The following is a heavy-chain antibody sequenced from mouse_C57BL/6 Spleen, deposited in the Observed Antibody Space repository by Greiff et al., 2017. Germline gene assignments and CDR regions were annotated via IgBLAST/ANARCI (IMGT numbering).Heavy chain of an antibody. V-gene: IGHV1-64*01. Sequence: QVQLQQPGAELVKPGASVKLSCKASGYTFTSYWMHWVKQRPGQGLEWIGMIHPNSGSTNYNEKFKSKATLTVDKSSSTAYMQLSSLTSEDSAVYYCARFYDGYPPFAYWGQGTLVTVSA. CDR3: ARFYDGYPPFAY. D-gene: IGHD2-3*01. CDR2: IHPNSGST. CDR1: GYTFTSYW. J-gene: IGHJ3*01.